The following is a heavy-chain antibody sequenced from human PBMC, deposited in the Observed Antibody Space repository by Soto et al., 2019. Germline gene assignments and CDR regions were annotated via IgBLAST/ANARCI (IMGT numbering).Heavy chain of an antibody. D-gene: IGHD6-25*01. J-gene: IGHJ4*02. CDR1: GFTFSSYA. CDR2: ISGGGDIT. V-gene: IGHV3-23*01. CDR3: VVGSPPSH. Sequence: EVQLLESGGGLVQPGRSLRLSCAASGFTFSSYAVTWVRQAPGKGPEWVSIISGGGDITDYTDSVKGRFTISRDNPKNSVYLHMNSLRAEDTAVYHCVVGSPPSHWGQGTLVTVSS.